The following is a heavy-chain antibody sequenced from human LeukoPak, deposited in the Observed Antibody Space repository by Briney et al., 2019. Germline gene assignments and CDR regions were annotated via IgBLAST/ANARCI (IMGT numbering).Heavy chain of an antibody. CDR1: GGSISSGGYY. D-gene: IGHD3-10*01. CDR3: AGDSSLSPYYYYGMDV. Sequence: SETLSLTCTVSGGSISSGGYYWSWIRQHPGKGLEWIGYIYYSGSTYYNPSLKSRVTISVDTSKNQFSLKLSSVTAADTAVYYCAGDSSLSPYYYYGMDVWGQGTTVTVSS. CDR2: IYYSGST. V-gene: IGHV4-31*03. J-gene: IGHJ6*02.